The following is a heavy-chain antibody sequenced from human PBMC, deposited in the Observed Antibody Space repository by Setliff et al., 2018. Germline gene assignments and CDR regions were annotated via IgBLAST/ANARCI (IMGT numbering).Heavy chain of an antibody. V-gene: IGHV4-61*02. Sequence: KSSETLSLTCTVSGGSIRSGSFYWSWIRQSAEKGLEWIGRVHASGSPNYNPSFKGRVTISLDTSTNQFSLNLNSVTAADTAVYYCAKERYFDWFFENWGQGTLVTVSS. CDR1: GGSIRSGSFY. CDR2: VHASGSP. CDR3: AKERYFDWFFEN. J-gene: IGHJ4*02. D-gene: IGHD3-9*01.